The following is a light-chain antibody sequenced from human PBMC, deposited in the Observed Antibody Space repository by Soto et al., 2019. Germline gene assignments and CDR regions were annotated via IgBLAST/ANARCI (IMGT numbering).Light chain of an antibody. CDR3: QQYNSWRT. CDR1: QSVSSN. V-gene: IGKV3-15*01. CDR2: AAS. J-gene: IGKJ1*01. Sequence: EIVMTQSPATLSVSPGETATLSCRASQSVSSNLAWYQQKPGQAPRLLIYAASTRATGIPARFSGSGSGAEFTLIISTLQSEDFAVYYCQQYNSWRTFGQGTEVEVK.